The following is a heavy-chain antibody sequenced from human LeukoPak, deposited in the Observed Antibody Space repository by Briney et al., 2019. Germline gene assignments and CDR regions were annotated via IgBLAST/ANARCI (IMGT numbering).Heavy chain of an antibody. V-gene: IGHV3-9*01. Sequence: GGSLRLSCAASGFTFDDYAMHWVRQAPGKGLEWVSSISWNSGSIGYADSVKGRFTISRDNAKKSLYLQMNSLRAEDTALYYRARGYSSSGTDAFDIWGQGTMVTVSS. CDR2: ISWNSGSI. D-gene: IGHD6-13*01. CDR3: ARGYSSSGTDAFDI. J-gene: IGHJ3*02. CDR1: GFTFDDYA.